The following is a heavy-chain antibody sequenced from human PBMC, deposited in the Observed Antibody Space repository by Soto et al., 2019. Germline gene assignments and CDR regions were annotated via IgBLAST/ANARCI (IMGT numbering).Heavy chain of an antibody. CDR1: GGSISSNNW. CDR2: IYHSGST. D-gene: IGHD6-19*01. J-gene: IGHJ4*02. Sequence: QVQLQESGPGLVKPSGTLSLTCEVSGGSISSNNWWSWVRQPPGKGLEWIGEIYHSGSTNYNPSLKSRVTISVDMSKNQFSLKVSSLTAADTAVYYCARSSTLLTSAWYFDYWGQGTLVTVSS. V-gene: IGHV4-4*02. CDR3: ARSSTLLTSAWYFDY.